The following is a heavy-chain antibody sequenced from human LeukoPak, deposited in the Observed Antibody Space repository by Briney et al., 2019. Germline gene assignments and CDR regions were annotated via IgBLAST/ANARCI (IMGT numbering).Heavy chain of an antibody. CDR1: GFTFSSYS. Sequence: GGSLRLSCAASGFTFSSYSMNWVRQAPGKGLEWVSSISSSSSYIYYADSVKGRFTISRDNAKNSLYLQMNSLRAEDTAVYYCARDNRKYSSGWNWGRGTLVTVSS. CDR3: ARDNRKYSSGWN. V-gene: IGHV3-21*01. J-gene: IGHJ4*02. D-gene: IGHD6-19*01. CDR2: ISSSSSYI.